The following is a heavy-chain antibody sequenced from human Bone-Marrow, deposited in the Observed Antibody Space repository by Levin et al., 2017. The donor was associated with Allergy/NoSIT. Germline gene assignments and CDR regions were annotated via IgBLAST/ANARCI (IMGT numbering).Heavy chain of an antibody. D-gene: IGHD3-10*01. CDR3: ARRFGYYYYYMDV. J-gene: IGHJ6*03. CDR1: GYTFTSYD. V-gene: IGHV1-8*01. Sequence: ASVKVSCKTSGYTFTSYDINWMRQATGQGLEWMGWMNPDSGDTGYAQNFQGRVTMTRNTSISTAYMDLSSLTSEDTAVYYCARRFGYYYYYMDVWGQGTTVIVSS. CDR2: MNPDSGDT.